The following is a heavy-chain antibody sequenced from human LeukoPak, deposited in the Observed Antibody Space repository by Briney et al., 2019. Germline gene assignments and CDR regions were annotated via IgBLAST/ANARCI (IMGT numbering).Heavy chain of an antibody. Sequence: GGSLRLSCAASGFVFSGYAMHWVRLVPGKGLEWVALIWFDGTEKFYADSVKGRFTISRDNSRNTVDLQMNSLRVEDTAVYYCARDSNSAGDYWGQGTLVTVSS. CDR2: IWFDGTEK. CDR1: GFVFSGYA. V-gene: IGHV3-33*01. J-gene: IGHJ4*02. CDR3: ARDSNSAGDY. D-gene: IGHD3-10*01.